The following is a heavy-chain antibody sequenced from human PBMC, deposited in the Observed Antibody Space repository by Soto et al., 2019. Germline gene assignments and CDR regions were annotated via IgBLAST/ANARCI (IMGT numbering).Heavy chain of an antibody. Sequence: EVQLVESGGGLVQPGGSLRLSCAASGFTVSSNYMSWVRQAPGKGLEWVSVIYSGDSTYYADSVKGRFTISRDNSKNTLYLQMNSLRAEDTAVYYCARTYSSSWYWIDYWGQGTLVTVSS. CDR2: IYSGDST. V-gene: IGHV3-66*01. CDR3: ARTYSSSWYWIDY. J-gene: IGHJ4*02. D-gene: IGHD6-13*01. CDR1: GFTVSSNY.